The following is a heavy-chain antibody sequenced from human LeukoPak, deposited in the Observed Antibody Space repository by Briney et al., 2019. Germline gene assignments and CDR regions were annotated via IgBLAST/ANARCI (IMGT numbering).Heavy chain of an antibody. Sequence: GASVKVSCKVSGYTLTELSMHWVRQAPGKGLEWMGGFDPEDGETIYAQKFQGRVTMTEDTSTDTAYMELSSLRSEDTALYYCSRVDARWESEGFDMWGQGTMVTVSS. CDR3: SRVDARWESEGFDM. J-gene: IGHJ3*02. V-gene: IGHV1-24*01. D-gene: IGHD1-26*01. CDR2: FDPEDGET. CDR1: GYTLTELS.